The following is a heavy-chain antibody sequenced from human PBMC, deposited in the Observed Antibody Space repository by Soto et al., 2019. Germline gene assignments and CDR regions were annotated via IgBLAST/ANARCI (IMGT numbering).Heavy chain of an antibody. CDR2: IYYGGGT. D-gene: IGHD5-18*01. CDR3: ARGYSYGYSDDGYDAFDI. J-gene: IGHJ3*02. CDR1: GGSISSSSYY. V-gene: IGHV4-39*01. Sequence: PSETLSLTCTVSGGSISSSSYYWGWIRQPPGKGLEWIGSIYYGGGTYYNPSLKSRVTISVDTSKNQFSLKLSSVTAADTAVYYCARGYSYGYSDDGYDAFDIWGQGTMVTVSS.